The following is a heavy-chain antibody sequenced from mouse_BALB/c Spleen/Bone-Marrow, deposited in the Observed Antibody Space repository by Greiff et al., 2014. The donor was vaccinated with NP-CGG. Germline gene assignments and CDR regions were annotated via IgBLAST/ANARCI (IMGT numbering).Heavy chain of an antibody. CDR3: ARGGYGNVYYAMDY. CDR1: GYTFTSYV. Sequence: EVQLQQSGPELVKPGTSVKMSCKASGYTFTSYVMHWVKQKPGQGLEWIGYINPYNDGTKYNEKFKGKATLTSDKSSSTAYMELSSLTSEDSAVYYCARGGYGNVYYAMDYWGQGTSVTVSS. D-gene: IGHD2-10*02. CDR2: INPYNDGT. J-gene: IGHJ4*01. V-gene: IGHV1-14*01.